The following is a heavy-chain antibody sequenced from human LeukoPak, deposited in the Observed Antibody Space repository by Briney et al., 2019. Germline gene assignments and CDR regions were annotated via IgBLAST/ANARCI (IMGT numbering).Heavy chain of an antibody. CDR3: ARARVTIFGVAPYGMDV. D-gene: IGHD3-3*01. Sequence: GGSLRLSCAVSGFTVSANYLNWVRQALGKGLEWVSVIYSGGSTYYADSVKGRFTISRDNSKNTLYLQMNSLRAEDTAVYYCARARVTIFGVAPYGMDVWGQGTTVTVSS. J-gene: IGHJ6*02. V-gene: IGHV3-53*01. CDR1: GFTVSANY. CDR2: IYSGGST.